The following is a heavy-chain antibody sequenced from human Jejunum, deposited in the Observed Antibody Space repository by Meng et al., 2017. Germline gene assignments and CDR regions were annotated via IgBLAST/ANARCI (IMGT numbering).Heavy chain of an antibody. CDR2: IYYTGKT. Sequence: QGQLQESGPGLVKPSETLSLTCTVSGGSISNDYWSWLRQPPGKGPEWLAYIYYTGKTNYNPSLKSRLTISIDTSKNQFSLKLNSVTAADTAAYYCARGAGWYPSWGQGTLVTVSS. CDR3: ARGAGWYPS. V-gene: IGHV4-59*01. D-gene: IGHD6-19*01. J-gene: IGHJ5*02. CDR1: GGSISNDY.